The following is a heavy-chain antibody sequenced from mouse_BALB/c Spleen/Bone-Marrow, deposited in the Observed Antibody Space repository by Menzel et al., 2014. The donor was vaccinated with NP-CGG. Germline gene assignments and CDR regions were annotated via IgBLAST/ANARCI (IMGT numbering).Heavy chain of an antibody. D-gene: IGHD2-1*01. CDR3: SRYGNGLMGY. Sequence: EVKLVESGAELVKPGASVKLSCTASGFNIKDTYMHWVKQRPEQGLEWIGRIDTANGNTKYDPKFQGKATITADTSSNTAYLQLSSLTSEDTAVYYCSRYGNGLMGYWGQGTSVTVSS. CDR2: IDTANGNT. CDR1: GFNIKDTY. V-gene: IGHV14-3*02. J-gene: IGHJ4*01.